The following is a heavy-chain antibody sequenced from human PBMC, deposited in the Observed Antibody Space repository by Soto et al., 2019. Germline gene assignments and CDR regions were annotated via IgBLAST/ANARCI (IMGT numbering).Heavy chain of an antibody. CDR3: AIRNWRSGAYYIEV. Sequence: VKVSCTSTGFTFITYDFSLVRRAAGQGLEWMGWMNPNNGNAGFAQKFRGRINMTRNTSISTAYLELSSLRADDSDVYCCAIRNWRSGAYYIEV. CDR1: GFTFITYD. J-gene: IGHJ6*03. D-gene: IGHD2-8*02. V-gene: IGHV1-8*01. CDR2: MNPNNGNA.